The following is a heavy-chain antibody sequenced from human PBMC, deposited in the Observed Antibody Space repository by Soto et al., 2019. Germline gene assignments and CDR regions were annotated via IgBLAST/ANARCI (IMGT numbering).Heavy chain of an antibody. CDR3: ARAVGDPLYYLDY. CDR1: RYSSSSYY. CDR2: TDYSGST. D-gene: IGHD6-19*01. V-gene: IGHV4-59*08. Sequence: QVQLQESGPGLVRPSETLSLTCTGSRYSSSSYYWIWIRQSPGKGLAWIGYTDYSGSTNYNPALKSRVTISGYTSKNQFSLRLRSVTAADTAVYYCARAVGDPLYYLDYWGQGTLVTVSS. J-gene: IGHJ4*02.